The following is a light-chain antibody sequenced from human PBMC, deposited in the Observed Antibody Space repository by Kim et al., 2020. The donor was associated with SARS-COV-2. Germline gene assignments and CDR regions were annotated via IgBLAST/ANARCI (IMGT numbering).Light chain of an antibody. J-gene: IGLJ2*01. CDR3: SSYAGTTLL. CDR1: SSDVGAYNY. V-gene: IGLV2-14*03. Sequence: QSALTQPASVSGSPGQSITISCTGTSSDVGAYNYVSWYQQHPGKAPKLMMYAVSKRPSGVSNRFSGSKSGNTASLTISGLQAEDEADYYCSSYAGTTLLFGGGTQLTVL. CDR2: AVS.